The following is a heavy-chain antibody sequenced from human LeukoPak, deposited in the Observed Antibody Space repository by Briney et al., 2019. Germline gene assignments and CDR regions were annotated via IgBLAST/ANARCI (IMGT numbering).Heavy chain of an antibody. J-gene: IGHJ5*02. CDR3: ARTVLRFLEWLASSRDNWFDP. V-gene: IGHV4-31*03. Sequence: SETLSLTCTVSGGSISSSSYYWGWIRQHPGKGLEWIGYIYYSGSTYYNPSLKSRVTISVDTSKNQFSLKLSSVTAADTAVYYCARTVLRFLEWLASSRDNWFDPWGQGTLVTVSS. D-gene: IGHD3-3*01. CDR1: GGSISSSSYY. CDR2: IYYSGST.